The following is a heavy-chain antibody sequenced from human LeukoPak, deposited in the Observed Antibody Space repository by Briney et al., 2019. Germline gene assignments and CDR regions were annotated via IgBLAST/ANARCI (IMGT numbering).Heavy chain of an antibody. D-gene: IGHD2-15*01. J-gene: IGHJ4*02. CDR1: GGSFSGYH. CDR2: INHSGST. Sequence: PSETLSLTCAVYGGSFSGYHWSWIRQPPGKGLEWIGEINHSGSTNYNPSLKSRVTISVDTSKNQFSLKLSSVTAADTAVYYCESRGWYLHYFDYWGQGTLVTVSS. CDR3: ESRGWYLHYFDY. V-gene: IGHV4-34*01.